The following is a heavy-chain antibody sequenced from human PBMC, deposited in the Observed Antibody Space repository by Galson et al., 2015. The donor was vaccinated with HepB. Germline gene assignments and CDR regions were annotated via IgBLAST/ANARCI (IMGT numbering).Heavy chain of an antibody. D-gene: IGHD3-3*01. J-gene: IGHJ4*02. CDR2: ISVSGKST. CDR1: GFNFSDYD. CDR3: AKGGRGLIPGVSC. Sequence: SLRLSCAASGFNFSDYDMNWVRQAPGKGLEWVSSISVSGKSTFYADSVKGRFTISRDSARNRVYLQMNSLRVEDAALYFCAKGGRGLIPGVSCWGQGTLVTVSS. V-gene: IGHV3-23*01.